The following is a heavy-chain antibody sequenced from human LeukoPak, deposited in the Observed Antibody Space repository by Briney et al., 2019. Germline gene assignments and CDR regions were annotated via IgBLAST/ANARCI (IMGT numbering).Heavy chain of an antibody. CDR3: ARDLFDYYDSSGYLNY. Sequence: GASVKVSCKASGYTFTGYYMHWVRQAPGQGLEWMGWINPNSGGTNYAQKFQGRVTVTRDTSISTAYMELSRLRSDDTAVYYCARDLFDYYDSSGYLNYWGQGTLVTVSS. J-gene: IGHJ4*02. D-gene: IGHD3-22*01. CDR1: GYTFTGYY. CDR2: INPNSGGT. V-gene: IGHV1-2*02.